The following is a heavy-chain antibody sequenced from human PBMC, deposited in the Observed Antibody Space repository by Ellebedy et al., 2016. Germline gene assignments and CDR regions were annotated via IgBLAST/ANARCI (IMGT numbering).Heavy chain of an antibody. CDR2: IKQDGSEK. V-gene: IGHV3-7*03. CDR3: ARDKWWARDY. J-gene: IGHJ4*02. Sequence: GGSLRLSCAASAFIFSNYWMSWVRQAPGKGLEWVANIKQDGSEKYYVGSVKGRFTISRDNAKNSLYLQMNSLSAEDTAVYYCARDKWWARDYWGQGTLVTVSS. D-gene: IGHD2-8*01. CDR1: AFIFSNYW.